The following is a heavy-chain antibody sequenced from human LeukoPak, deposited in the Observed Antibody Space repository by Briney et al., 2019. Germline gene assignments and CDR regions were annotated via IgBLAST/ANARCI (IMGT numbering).Heavy chain of an antibody. CDR1: DGSISSYY. J-gene: IGHJ4*02. D-gene: IGHD3-10*02. Sequence: PSETLSLTCTVSDGSISSYYWSWIRQPAGKGLEWIGRIYTSGSTNYNPSLKSRVTMSVDTSKNQFSLKLSSVTAADTAVYYCAREVGTMFRYYFDYWGQGTLVTVSS. CDR3: AREVGTMFRYYFDY. CDR2: IYTSGST. V-gene: IGHV4-4*07.